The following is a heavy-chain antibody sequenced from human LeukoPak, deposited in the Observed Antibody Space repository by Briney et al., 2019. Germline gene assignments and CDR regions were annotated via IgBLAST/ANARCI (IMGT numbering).Heavy chain of an antibody. CDR2: ISSSSSYI. CDR3: ARDRIFSNYYMDV. J-gene: IGHJ6*03. V-gene: IGHV3-21*01. Sequence: GGSLRLSCAASGFTFSGYSMNWVRQAPGKGLEWVSSISSSSSYIYYADSVKGRFTISRDNAKNSLYLQMNSLRAEDTAVYYCARDRIFSNYYMDVWGKGTTVTISS. CDR1: GFTFSGYS. D-gene: IGHD3-9*01.